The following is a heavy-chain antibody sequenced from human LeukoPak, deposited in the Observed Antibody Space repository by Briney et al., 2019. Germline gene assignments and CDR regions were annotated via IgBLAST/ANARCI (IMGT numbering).Heavy chain of an antibody. Sequence: ASVKVSCKASGYTFTYPYIHWVRQAPGQGREWMGWIFPKSGATNYAQKFQVRVTMTRDTSISTAYMELSRLRYDDTAVYYCASSQVGATLRDWGQGALVTVSS. CDR2: IFPKSGAT. J-gene: IGHJ4*02. CDR3: ASSQVGATLRD. V-gene: IGHV1-2*02. D-gene: IGHD1-26*01. CDR1: GYTFTYPY.